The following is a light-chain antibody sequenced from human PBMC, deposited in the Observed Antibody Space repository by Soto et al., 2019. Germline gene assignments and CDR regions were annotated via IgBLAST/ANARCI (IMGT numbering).Light chain of an antibody. V-gene: IGLV2-14*01. J-gene: IGLJ1*01. CDR2: EVT. CDR1: SSDVGAYIY. CDR3: CSYTSSRTYV. Sequence: QSVLTQPASVSGSPGQSITISCTGTSSDVGAYIYVSWYQHHPGKAPKVMIYEVTNRPSGVSDRFSGSKSGNTASLTISGLQAEDEADYYCCSYTSSRTYVFGTWTKVTVL.